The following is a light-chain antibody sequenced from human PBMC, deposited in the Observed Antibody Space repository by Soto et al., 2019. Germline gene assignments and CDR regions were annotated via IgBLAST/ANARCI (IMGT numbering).Light chain of an antibody. CDR3: QVWDSSSDHPVV. Sequence: SYELTQPPSVSVAPGQTARITSGGNNIGSKSVHWNQQKPGQAPVLVVYDDSDRPSGIPGRFSGSNSGNTATLTISRVEAGDESDYYCQVWDSSSDHPVVFGGGTKLTVL. CDR2: DDS. J-gene: IGLJ2*01. CDR1: NIGSKS. V-gene: IGLV3-21*02.